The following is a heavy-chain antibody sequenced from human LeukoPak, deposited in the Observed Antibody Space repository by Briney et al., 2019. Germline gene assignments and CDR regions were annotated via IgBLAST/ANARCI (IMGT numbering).Heavy chain of an antibody. CDR1: GYTFTSYY. D-gene: IGHD1-7*01. CDR3: ARENNWNYYFDY. J-gene: IGHJ4*02. V-gene: IGHV1-46*01. CDR2: INPSGGST. Sequence: ASVKVSCKASGYTFTSYYMHWVRQAPGQGLEWMGIINPSGGSTSYAQKFQGRVTMTRDTSTSTVYTELSSLRSEDTAVYYCARENNWNYYFDYWGQGTLVTVSS.